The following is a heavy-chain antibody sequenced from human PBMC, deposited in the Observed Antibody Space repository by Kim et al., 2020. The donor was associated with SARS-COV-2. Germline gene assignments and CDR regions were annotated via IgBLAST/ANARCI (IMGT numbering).Heavy chain of an antibody. CDR1: GSTFTNVW. Sequence: GGSLRLSFAVSGSTFTNVWMSWVRQAPGKGLEWVGRIKSKRDGETTDYAAPVKGRFTISRDDSKKMVFLQMDSLKTEDTAVYYCTTGAPSGSFFDYWGQGTLVTASS. CDR2: IKSKRDGETT. J-gene: IGHJ4*02. V-gene: IGHV3-15*01. D-gene: IGHD1-1*01. CDR3: TTGAPSGSFFDY.